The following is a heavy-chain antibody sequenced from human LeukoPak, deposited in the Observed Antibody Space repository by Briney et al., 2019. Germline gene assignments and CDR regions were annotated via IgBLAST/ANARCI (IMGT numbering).Heavy chain of an antibody. CDR1: GGSISSSNSH. CDR2: IDNRGNT. V-gene: IGHV4-39*01. D-gene: IGHD6-6*01. J-gene: IGHJ4*02. Sequence: PSETLSLTCSVSGGSISSSNSHWGWIRQPPRKGLEWVGSIDNRGNTYYNPSLKSRVAISVDTSKNQFSLKLSSVTAADTAVYYCARHGTLYGSSSKFDNWGQGTLVTVSS. CDR3: ARHGTLYGSSSKFDN.